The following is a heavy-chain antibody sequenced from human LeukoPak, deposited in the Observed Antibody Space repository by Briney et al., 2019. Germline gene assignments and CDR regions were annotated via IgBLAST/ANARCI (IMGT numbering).Heavy chain of an antibody. CDR2: IYYSGST. Sequence: SETLSLTCTVSGGSISSYYWSWIRQPPGKGLEWIGYIYYSGSTNYNPSLKSRVTISVDTSKNQFSLKLSSVTAADTAVYYCARRGYSYGSVYYYYGMDVWGQGTTVTVSS. D-gene: IGHD5-18*01. CDR3: ARRGYSYGSVYYYYGMDV. CDR1: GGSISSYY. V-gene: IGHV4-59*08. J-gene: IGHJ6*02.